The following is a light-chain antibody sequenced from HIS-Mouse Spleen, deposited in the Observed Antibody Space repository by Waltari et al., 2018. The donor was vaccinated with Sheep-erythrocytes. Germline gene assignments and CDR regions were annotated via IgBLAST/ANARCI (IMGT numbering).Light chain of an antibody. CDR2: QDS. J-gene: IGLJ2*01. CDR3: QAWDSSTEV. Sequence: SYELTQPPSVSVSPGQTASITSPGDKLGDKYACWYQQKPGHSPLLVIYQDSKRPSGIPERFSGSNSGNTATLTISGTQAMDEADYYCQAWDSSTEVFGGGTKLTVL. V-gene: IGLV3-1*01. CDR1: KLGDKY.